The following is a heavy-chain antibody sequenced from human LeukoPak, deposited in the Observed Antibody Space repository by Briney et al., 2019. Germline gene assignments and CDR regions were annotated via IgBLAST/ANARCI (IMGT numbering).Heavy chain of an antibody. Sequence: SVKVSRKASGGTFSSYAISWVRQAPGQGLDWMGGIIPIFGTANYAQNFQGRVTITADKSMSTAYMELSSLRSEDTAVYYCARRPYYYVSGSYEGALDIWGQGTMVIVSS. CDR2: IIPIFGTA. V-gene: IGHV1-69*06. CDR1: GGTFSSYA. D-gene: IGHD3-10*01. J-gene: IGHJ3*02. CDR3: ARRPYYYVSGSYEGALDI.